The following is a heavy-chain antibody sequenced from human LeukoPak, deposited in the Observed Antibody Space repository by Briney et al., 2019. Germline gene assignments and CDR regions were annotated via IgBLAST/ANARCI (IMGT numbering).Heavy chain of an antibody. J-gene: IGHJ4*02. V-gene: IGHV1-8*01. Sequence: ASVKVSCKASGYTFTSYDINWVRQATGQGLEWMGWMNPNSGNTGYAQKFQGRVTMTRNTSISTAYMELSSLRSEDTAVHYCARDRGTTHGTAGYWGQGTLVTVSS. CDR1: GYTFTSYD. D-gene: IGHD2/OR15-2a*01. CDR2: MNPNSGNT. CDR3: ARDRGTTHGTAGY.